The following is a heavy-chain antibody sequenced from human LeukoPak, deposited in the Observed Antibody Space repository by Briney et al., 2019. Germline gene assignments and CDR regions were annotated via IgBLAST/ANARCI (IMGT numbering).Heavy chain of an antibody. CDR3: ARGPTVVTLGCFDY. CDR1: GGSFSGYY. D-gene: IGHD4-23*01. CDR2: INHSGST. J-gene: IGHJ4*02. V-gene: IGHV4-34*01. Sequence: SETLSLTCAVYGGSFSGYYWSWIRQPPGKGLEWIGEINHSGSTNYNPSLKSRVTISVDTSKNQFSLKLSSVTAADTAVYYCARGPTVVTLGCFDYWGQGTLVTVSS.